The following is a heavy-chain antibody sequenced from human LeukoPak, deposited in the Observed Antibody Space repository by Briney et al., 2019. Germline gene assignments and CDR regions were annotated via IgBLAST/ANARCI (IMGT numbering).Heavy chain of an antibody. CDR1: GGSISSHY. V-gene: IGHV4-59*11. J-gene: IGHJ4*02. Sequence: PSETLSLTCTVSGGSISSHYWSWIRQPPGKGLEWIGYIYYSGSTNYNPSLKSRVTISVDTSKNQFSLKLSSVTAADTAVYYCARLARYSGYDLDYFDYWGQGTLVTVSS. CDR3: ARLARYSGYDLDYFDY. CDR2: IYYSGST. D-gene: IGHD5-12*01.